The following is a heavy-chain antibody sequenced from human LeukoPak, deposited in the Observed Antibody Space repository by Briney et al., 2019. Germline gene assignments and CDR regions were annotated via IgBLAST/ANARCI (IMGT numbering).Heavy chain of an antibody. J-gene: IGHJ4*02. D-gene: IGHD3-3*01. CDR1: GYTFTSYG. Sequence: ASVKVSCKASGYTFTSYGISWVRQAPGQGLEWMGGIITNIGTTNYAQKYQGRVTITADESTSTVYMELSSLRSEDTAVYYCARPRTYYDFWRGYPPFDYWGQGTLVTVSS. V-gene: IGHV1-69*13. CDR3: ARPRTYYDFWRGYPPFDY. CDR2: IITNIGTT.